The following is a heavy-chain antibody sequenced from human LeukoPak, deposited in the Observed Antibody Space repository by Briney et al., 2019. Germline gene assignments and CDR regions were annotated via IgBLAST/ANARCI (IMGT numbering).Heavy chain of an antibody. V-gene: IGHV1-69*13. D-gene: IGHD6-19*01. J-gene: IGHJ4*02. CDR3: ARGTQVADIDY. CDR2: IIPIFGTA. Sequence: EALVKVSCKASGGTFSSYAISWVRQAPGQGLEWMGGIIPIFGTANYAQKFQGRVTITADESTSTAYMELSSLRSEDTAVYYCARGTQVADIDYWGQGTLVTVSS. CDR1: GGTFSSYA.